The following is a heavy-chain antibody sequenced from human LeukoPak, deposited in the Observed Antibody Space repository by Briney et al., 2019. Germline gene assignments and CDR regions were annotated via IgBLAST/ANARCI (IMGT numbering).Heavy chain of an antibody. Sequence: GGSLRLSCAASGFTFSSYGMHWVRQSPGRGLEWLSFISFDGSNEFYADSLKGRFAISRDNSKDTLYLQMDSLRAEDTALYYCAREEHDYVWGSYRYYYYYGIDVWGQGTTVTVSS. CDR2: ISFDGSNE. CDR1: GFTFSSYG. CDR3: AREEHDYVWGSYRYYYYYGIDV. J-gene: IGHJ6*02. D-gene: IGHD3-16*02. V-gene: IGHV3-30*03.